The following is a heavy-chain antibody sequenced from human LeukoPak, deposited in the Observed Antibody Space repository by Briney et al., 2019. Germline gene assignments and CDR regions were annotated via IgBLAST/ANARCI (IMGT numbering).Heavy chain of an antibody. CDR2: ISGSGGST. V-gene: IGHV3-23*01. J-gene: IGHJ4*02. CDR3: AKPIGYCSSTSCYRGYYFDY. Sequence: PGGSLRLSCAASGFTFSSYAMSWVRQAPGKGLEWVSAISGSGGSTYYADSVKDRFTISRDNSKNTLYLQMNSLRAEDTAVYYCAKPIGYCSSTSCYRGYYFDYWGQGTLVTVSS. D-gene: IGHD2-2*01. CDR1: GFTFSSYA.